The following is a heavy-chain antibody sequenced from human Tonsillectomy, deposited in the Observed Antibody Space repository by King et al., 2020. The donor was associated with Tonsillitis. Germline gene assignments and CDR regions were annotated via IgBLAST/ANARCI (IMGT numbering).Heavy chain of an antibody. J-gene: IGHJ4*02. CDR1: GFTFSSYG. CDR3: AKDPSDYCDYDIDCDY. CDR2: ISYDGSNK. V-gene: IGHV3-30*18. Sequence: VQLVESGGGVVQPGRSLRLACAASGFTFSSYGMHWVRQAPGKGMEWVAVISYDGSNKYYADSVKGRFTISRDNSKNTLYLQMNSLRVEDTAVDYCAKDPSDYCDYDIDCDYWGQGTLVTVSS. D-gene: IGHD4-17*01.